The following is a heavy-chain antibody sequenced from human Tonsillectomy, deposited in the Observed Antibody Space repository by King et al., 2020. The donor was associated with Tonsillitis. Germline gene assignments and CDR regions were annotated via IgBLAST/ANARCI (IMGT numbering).Heavy chain of an antibody. CDR3: AREDDYVDQLDY. D-gene: IGHD4-17*01. CDR1: GGAISSGSFY. V-gene: IGHV4-61*02. Sequence: VQLQESGPGVGKPSQTPSLTRSVSGGAISSGSFYWSWGRQPPREGVEWVGGIYTSGGTHYNPPPKSRVTISVDTSKNQFSLKLSSVTAADTAVYYCAREDDYVDQLDYWGQGTLVTVSS. J-gene: IGHJ4*02. CDR2: IYTSGGT.